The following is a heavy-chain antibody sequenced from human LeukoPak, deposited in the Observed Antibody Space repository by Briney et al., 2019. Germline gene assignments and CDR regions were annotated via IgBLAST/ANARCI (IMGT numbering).Heavy chain of an antibody. Sequence: QPGRSLRLSCAASGFTFSYYGMHWVRQAPGKGLEWVAIIWFDGSEKYYADSVKGRFTISRDNSKNTLYLQMDSLRADDTAVYYCAKDCYAGSGSYCHYGMDVWGQGTTVTVSS. CDR1: GFTFSYYG. V-gene: IGHV3-33*03. D-gene: IGHD3-10*01. CDR3: AKDCYAGSGSYCHYGMDV. J-gene: IGHJ6*02. CDR2: IWFDGSEK.